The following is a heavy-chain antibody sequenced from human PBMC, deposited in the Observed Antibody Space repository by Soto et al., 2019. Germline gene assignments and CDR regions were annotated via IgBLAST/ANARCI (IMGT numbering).Heavy chain of an antibody. V-gene: IGHV4-61*01. D-gene: IGHD3-10*01. Sequence: TSETVSLTCTVSGGSVSSGSYYWSWIRQPPGKGLEWIGYIYYSGSTNYNPSLKSRVTISVDTSKNQFSLKLSSVTAADTAVYYCAREWFGELSGWFDPWGQGTLVTVSS. CDR2: IYYSGST. CDR1: GGSVSSGSYY. J-gene: IGHJ5*02. CDR3: AREWFGELSGWFDP.